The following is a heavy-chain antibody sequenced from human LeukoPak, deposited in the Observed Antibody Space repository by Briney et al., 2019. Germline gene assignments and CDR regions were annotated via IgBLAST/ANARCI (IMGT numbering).Heavy chain of an antibody. CDR2: ISGSGGST. J-gene: IGHJ4*02. D-gene: IGHD5-18*01. Sequence: GGSLRLSCAASGFTFSSYGMSWVRQAPGKGLEWVSAISGSGGSTHYADSVKGRFTISRDNSKNTLYLQMNSLRAEDTAVYYCARDLSGVAGYTYGRGIDYWGQGTLVTVSS. V-gene: IGHV3-23*01. CDR1: GFTFSSYG. CDR3: ARDLSGVAGYTYGRGIDY.